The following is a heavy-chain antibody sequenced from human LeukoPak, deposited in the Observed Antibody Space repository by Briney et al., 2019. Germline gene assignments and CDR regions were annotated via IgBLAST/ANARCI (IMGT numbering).Heavy chain of an antibody. Sequence: GGSLRLSCAASGFTFSSYSMNWVRQAPGKGLEWVSSISSSSTYTHYADSVNGRLTISRDNAKNSLYLQMNSLRAEDTAVYYCARDQTPFVWGQGTLVTVSS. J-gene: IGHJ4*02. CDR1: GFTFSSYS. V-gene: IGHV3-21*01. CDR2: ISSSSTYT. CDR3: ARDQTPFV.